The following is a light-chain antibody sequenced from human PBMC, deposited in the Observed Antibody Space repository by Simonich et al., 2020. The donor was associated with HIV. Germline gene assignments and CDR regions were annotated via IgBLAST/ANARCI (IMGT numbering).Light chain of an antibody. CDR3: STWDYSLNAWV. V-gene: IGLV1-44*01. J-gene: IGLJ3*02. Sequence: QSALTQEASVSGTVGQKVTLSCTGMSNNVGSYPVGWYQQISHGAPKTVMFGNSLPSGIPDRSSGSKSGTTASLTISGLQPEDEADYYCSTWDYSLNAWVFGGGTKLTVL. CDR2: GNS. CDR1: SNNVGSYP.